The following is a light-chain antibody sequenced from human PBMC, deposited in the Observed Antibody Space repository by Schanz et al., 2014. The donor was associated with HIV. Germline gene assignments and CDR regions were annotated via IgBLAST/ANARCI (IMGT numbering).Light chain of an antibody. CDR1: SSDVGAYNY. Sequence: QSALTQPPSASGSPGQSVTISCTGTSSDVGAYNYVSWYQQHPGKAPKLLIYEVSEWPSGVPDRFSGYKSGNTASLAISGLQADDEGDYYCTSYTANRTVAFGGGTKLTVL. CDR3: TSYTANRTVA. J-gene: IGLJ3*02. CDR2: EVS. V-gene: IGLV2-8*01.